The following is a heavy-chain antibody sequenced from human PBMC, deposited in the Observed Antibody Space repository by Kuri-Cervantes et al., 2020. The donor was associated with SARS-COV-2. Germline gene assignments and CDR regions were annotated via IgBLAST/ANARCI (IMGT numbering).Heavy chain of an antibody. Sequence: GSLRLSCAVYGGSFSGYYWSWIRQPPGKGLEWIGEINHSGSTYYNPSLKSRVTISVDTSKNQFSLKLSSVTAADTAVYYCARWIAAALDYWGQGTLVTVSS. CDR3: ARWIAAALDY. D-gene: IGHD6-13*01. CDR2: INHSGST. J-gene: IGHJ4*02. V-gene: IGHV4-34*01. CDR1: GGSFSGYY.